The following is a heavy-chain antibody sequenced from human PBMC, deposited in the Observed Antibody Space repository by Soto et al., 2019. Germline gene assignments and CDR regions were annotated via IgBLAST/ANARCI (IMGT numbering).Heavy chain of an antibody. V-gene: IGHV1-69*02. D-gene: IGHD3-10*01. Sequence: QVQLVQSGAEVKRPGSSVKVSCKASGDTFTFYSINWVRQAPGLGLECMGRINPILSMSNYAQRFQGRVTMNADKSTSTAYMELSSLRSEDTAIYYCASSYGSGYRAFDYWGQGALVTVSS. CDR1: GDTFTFYS. CDR3: ASSYGSGYRAFDY. J-gene: IGHJ4*02. CDR2: INPILSMS.